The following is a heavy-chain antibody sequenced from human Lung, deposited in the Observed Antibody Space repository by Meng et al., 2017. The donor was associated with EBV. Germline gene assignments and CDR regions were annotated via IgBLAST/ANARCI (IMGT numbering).Heavy chain of an antibody. D-gene: IGHD2/OR15-2a*01. J-gene: IGHJ4*02. CDR2: LIPVLNKA. V-gene: IGHV1-69*10. Sequence: QVQLVQSWAEVQTPGSSVKVGCMTSGGSFSTHTFSWVRQAPGQGLEWMGGLIPVLNKAKSAPRFQDRVTFTADETTTTAYMELSSLTFEDTAVYFCARGRGNQPLFDFWGQGTLVTVSA. CDR1: GGSFSTHT. CDR3: ARGRGNQPLFDF.